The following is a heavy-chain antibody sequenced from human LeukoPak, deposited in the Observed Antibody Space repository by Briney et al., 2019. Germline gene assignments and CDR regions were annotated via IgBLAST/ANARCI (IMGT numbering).Heavy chain of an antibody. D-gene: IGHD4-17*01. Sequence: GESLKISCKGSGYSFTSYWIGWVRQMPGKGLEWMGIIYPGDSDTRYSPSFQGQVTMSADKSINTAYLQWSSLKASDTAMYYCARRAPLSGESFDYWGQGTLVTVSS. CDR2: IYPGDSDT. V-gene: IGHV5-51*01. J-gene: IGHJ4*02. CDR3: ARRAPLSGESFDY. CDR1: GYSFTSYW.